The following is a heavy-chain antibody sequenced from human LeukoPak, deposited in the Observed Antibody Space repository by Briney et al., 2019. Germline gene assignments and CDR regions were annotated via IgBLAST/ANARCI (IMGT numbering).Heavy chain of an antibody. V-gene: IGHV3-23*01. CDR1: GFTFSSYA. Sequence: GGSLRLSCAASGFTFSSYAMSWVRQAPGKGLEWVSTITVSGDNTFYADSVKGRFSISRDNPKNTLYLQLNTLSPEDTAIYYCAKAPIGPKRRSYYFDSWGQGTLVTVSS. CDR2: ITVSGDNT. CDR3: AKAPIGPKRRSYYFDS. J-gene: IGHJ4*02. D-gene: IGHD6-25*01.